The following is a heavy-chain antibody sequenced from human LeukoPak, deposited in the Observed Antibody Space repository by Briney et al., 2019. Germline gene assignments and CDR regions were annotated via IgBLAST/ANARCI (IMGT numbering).Heavy chain of an antibody. V-gene: IGHV4-59*01. D-gene: IGHD3-10*01. CDR3: ARVMVRGVLSYIDY. Sequence: SETLSLTCAVYGGSFSGYYWSWIRQPPGKGLEWIGYIYYSGSTNYNPSLKSRVTISVDTSKNQFSLKLRSVTAADTAVYYCARVMVRGVLSYIDYWDQGTLVTVSS. CDR2: IYYSGST. J-gene: IGHJ4*02. CDR1: GGSFSGYY.